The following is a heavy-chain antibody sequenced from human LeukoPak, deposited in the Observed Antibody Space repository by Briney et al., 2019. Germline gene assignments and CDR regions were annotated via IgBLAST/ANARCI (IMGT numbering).Heavy chain of an antibody. Sequence: TGGSLRLSCAAPGFTFSSFWMSWVRQAPGKGLEWVANIKQDGSEKYYVDSVKGRFTISGDNAKNSLYLQMNSLRAEDTAVYYCARDGGTNWFDPWGQGTLVTVSS. CDR2: IKQDGSEK. CDR3: ARDGGTNWFDP. V-gene: IGHV3-7*01. J-gene: IGHJ5*02. CDR1: GFTFSSFW. D-gene: IGHD3-16*01.